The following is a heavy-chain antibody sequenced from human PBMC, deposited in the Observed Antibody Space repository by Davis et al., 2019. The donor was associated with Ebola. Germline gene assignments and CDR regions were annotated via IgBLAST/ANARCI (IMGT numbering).Heavy chain of an antibody. CDR3: ARGVAYLGRFDP. D-gene: IGHD7-27*01. CDR2: MNPNTGKT. CDR1: GFSFTSYG. V-gene: IGHV1-8*01. J-gene: IGHJ5*02. Sequence: AASVKVSCKAFGFSFTSYGMNWVRQATGQGLEWMGWMNPNTGKTGYAQKFQGRVSLTMDTSISTSYMELSSLTSDDTAIYYCARGVAYLGRFDPWGQGTLVTVSS.